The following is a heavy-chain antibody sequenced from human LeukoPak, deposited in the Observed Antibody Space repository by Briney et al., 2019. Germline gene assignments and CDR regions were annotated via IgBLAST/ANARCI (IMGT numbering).Heavy chain of an antibody. D-gene: IGHD2-2*01. CDR3: ARGAPASDAFDI. V-gene: IGHV3-48*03. CDR1: GFTFSSYE. CDR2: ISSSGSTI. J-gene: IGHJ3*02. Sequence: PGGSLRLSCAASGFTFSSYEMNWVRQAPGKGLEWVSYISSSGSTIYYADSVKGRFTISRDNAKNSLYLQMNSLRAEDTAVYYCARGAPASDAFDIWGQGTMDTVSS.